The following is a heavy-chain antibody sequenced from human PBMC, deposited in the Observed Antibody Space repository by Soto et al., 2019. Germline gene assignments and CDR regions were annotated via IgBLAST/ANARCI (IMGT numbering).Heavy chain of an antibody. CDR1: GGSISSGGYS. CDR2: IYHSGST. V-gene: IGHV4-30-2*01. J-gene: IGHJ5*02. CDR3: ARGTPRGYCSGGSCPSWFDP. Sequence: QLQLQESGSGLVKPSQTLSLTCAVSGGSISSGGYSWSWIRQPPGKGLEWIGYIYHSGSTYYNPSLKSRVTISVDRSKNQFSLKLSSVTAADTAVYYCARGTPRGYCSGGSCPSWFDPWGQGTLVTVSS. D-gene: IGHD2-15*01.